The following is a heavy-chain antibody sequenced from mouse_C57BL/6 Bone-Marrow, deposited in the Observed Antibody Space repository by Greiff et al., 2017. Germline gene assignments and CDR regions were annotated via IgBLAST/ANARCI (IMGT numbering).Heavy chain of an antibody. CDR3: ARRYGSSYVYFDV. CDR2: IWSGGST. CDR1: GFSLTSYG. Sequence: VQLQQSGPGLVQPSQSLSITCTVSGFSLTSYGVHWVRQSPGKGLEWLGVIWSGGSTDYNAAFISRLSISKDNSKSQVFFKMNSLQADDTAIYYCARRYGSSYVYFDVWGTGTTVTVSS. J-gene: IGHJ1*03. V-gene: IGHV2-2*01. D-gene: IGHD1-1*01.